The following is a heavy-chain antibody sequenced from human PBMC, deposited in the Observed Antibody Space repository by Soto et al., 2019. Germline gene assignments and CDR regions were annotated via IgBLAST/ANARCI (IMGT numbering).Heavy chain of an antibody. CDR1: GGSMNSGGYC. J-gene: IGHJ4*02. Sequence: QVQLQESGPGLVKPSQTLSLTCTVSGGSMNSGGYCWSWIRQHPGEGLEWIGCISYGGTTSYNPSQKSPVIISVDTSKNQLSLKLTSVTAADTAVYYCSRGILVWGQGTLITVSS. CDR3: SRGILV. CDR2: ISYGGTT. D-gene: IGHD2-15*01. V-gene: IGHV4-31*01.